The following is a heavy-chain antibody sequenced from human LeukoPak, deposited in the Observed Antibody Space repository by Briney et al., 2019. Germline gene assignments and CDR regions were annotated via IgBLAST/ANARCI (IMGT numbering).Heavy chain of an antibody. CDR1: GYTFTSYA. V-gene: IGHV7-4-1*02. J-gene: IGHJ5*02. Sequence: ASVKVSCKASGYTFTSYAMNWVRQAPGQGLEWMGWINTNTGNPTYAQGFTGRFVFSLDTSVSTAYLQISSLKAEDTAVYYCARRGQLLWFGESTWFDPWGQGTLVTVSS. D-gene: IGHD3-10*01. CDR2: INTNTGNP. CDR3: ARRGQLLWFGESTWFDP.